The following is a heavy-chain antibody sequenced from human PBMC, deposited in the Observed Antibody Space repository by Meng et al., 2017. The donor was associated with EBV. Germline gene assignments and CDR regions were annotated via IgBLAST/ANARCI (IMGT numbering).Heavy chain of an antibody. V-gene: IGHV1-46*01. CDR1: GYTLTSYY. CDR2: IIPAGGNT. J-gene: IGHJ4*02. Sequence: QVQLVRSGAGVKKPGASVKVSCKASGYTLTSYYLHWVRQAPGQGLEWMGIIIPAGGNTNYAQKFRGRFTMTRDTSTSTVYMDLSILTSEDTAVYYCVRELVGGTFDYWGQGTLVTVSS. D-gene: IGHD1/OR15-1a*01. CDR3: VRELVGGTFDY.